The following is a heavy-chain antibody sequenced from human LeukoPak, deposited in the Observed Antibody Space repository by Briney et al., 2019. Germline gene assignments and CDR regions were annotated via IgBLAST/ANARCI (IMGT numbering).Heavy chain of an antibody. Sequence: ASVKVSCKASGYTFTGYYMHWVRQAPGQGLEWMGWINPNSGDTNYAQKFQGRVTMTRDTSISTAYMELSRLRSDDTAVYYCARFGSNWGFRYFDLWGRGTLVTVSS. CDR2: INPNSGDT. V-gene: IGHV1-2*02. D-gene: IGHD7-27*01. CDR3: ARFGSNWGFRYFDL. J-gene: IGHJ2*01. CDR1: GYTFTGYY.